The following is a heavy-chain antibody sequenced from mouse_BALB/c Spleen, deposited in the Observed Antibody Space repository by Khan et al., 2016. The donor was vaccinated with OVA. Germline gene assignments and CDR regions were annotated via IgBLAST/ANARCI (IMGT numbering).Heavy chain of an antibody. CDR2: IHPSDSET. CDR3: ARGTTTSYWYFDV. CDR1: GYSFTSYW. Sequence: QVQLKQSGAELVRPGTSVKLSCKASGYSFTSYWMNWVKQRPGQGLEWIGIIHPSDSETKLNQKFKDKATLTVDKYSSTAYMQLRSPTSEDSAVYYCARGTTTSYWYFDVWGAGITVTVSS. D-gene: IGHD1-1*01. J-gene: IGHJ1*01. V-gene: IGHV1-61*01.